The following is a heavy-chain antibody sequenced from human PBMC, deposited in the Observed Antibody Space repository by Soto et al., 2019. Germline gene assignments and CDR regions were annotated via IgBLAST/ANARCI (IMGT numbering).Heavy chain of an antibody. D-gene: IGHD1-20*01. J-gene: IGHJ4*02. CDR2: ISAYNGNT. CDR1: GYTFTSYG. V-gene: IGHV1-18*01. CDR3: ASDGSNWNGFDY. Sequence: ASVKVSCKASGYTFTSYGISWVRQAPGQGLEWMGWISAYNGNTNYAQKLQGRVTMTTDTSTRTAYMELRSLSSDDTAVYDCASDGSNWNGFDYWGKGTLVTVS.